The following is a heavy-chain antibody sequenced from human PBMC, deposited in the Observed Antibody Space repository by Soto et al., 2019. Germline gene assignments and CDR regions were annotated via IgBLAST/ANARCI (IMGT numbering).Heavy chain of an antibody. CDR1: GFTFSNYP. J-gene: IGHJ4*02. V-gene: IGHV3-23*01. CDR3: TKTDYC. CDR2: ISESGGTT. Sequence: EEQLLESGGGLVQPGGSLRLSCAASGFTFSNYPVSWVRQAPGKGLEWVSSISESGGTTHYADSVKGRFTISRDNSKNTLYLQMSSLRAEDTAVYYCTKTDYCWGQGTLVTVSS.